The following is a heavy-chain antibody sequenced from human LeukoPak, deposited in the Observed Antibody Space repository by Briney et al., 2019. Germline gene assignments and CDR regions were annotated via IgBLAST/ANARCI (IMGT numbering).Heavy chain of an antibody. Sequence: GESLKISCKGSGYSFTSYWIGWVRQMRGKGLEWMGIIYPGDSDTRYSPSFPGQATISADKSISTAYMQWSSLKASDTAVYYCAIQGAMVTGGFDYWGQGTLVTVSS. CDR1: GYSFTSYW. CDR2: IYPGDSDT. D-gene: IGHD5-18*01. CDR3: AIQGAMVTGGFDY. J-gene: IGHJ4*02. V-gene: IGHV5-51*01.